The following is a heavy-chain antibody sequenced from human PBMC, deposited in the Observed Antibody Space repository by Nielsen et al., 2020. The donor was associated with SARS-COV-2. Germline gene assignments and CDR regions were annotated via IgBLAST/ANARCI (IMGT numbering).Heavy chain of an antibody. CDR1: GFTFNIYA. D-gene: IGHD3-22*01. CDR3: AKSLLIVVMLASVDY. J-gene: IGHJ4*02. Sequence: GGSLRLSCAASGFTFNIYAMAWVRRAPGRGLQWVTGLSSSGGSTYYTDSVKGRFTISRDNSKNTLYLQMNSLRAEDTAVYYCAKSLLIVVMLASVDYWGQGTLVTVSS. V-gene: IGHV3-23*01. CDR2: LSSSGGST.